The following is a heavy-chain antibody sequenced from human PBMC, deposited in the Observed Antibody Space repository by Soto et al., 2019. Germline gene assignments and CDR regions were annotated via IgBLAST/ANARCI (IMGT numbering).Heavy chain of an antibody. J-gene: IGHJ6*02. Sequence: QVQLVQSGAEVKKPGSSVKVSCKASGGTFSSYAISWVRQAPGQGLEWMGGIIPIFGTANYAQKFQGRVTITADKSTSTAYMELSSLRSEDTAVYYCAREGYRDGYNMYCYYYGMDVWGQGTTVTVSS. D-gene: IGHD5-12*01. CDR2: IIPIFGTA. CDR1: GGTFSSYA. V-gene: IGHV1-69*06. CDR3: AREGYRDGYNMYCYYYGMDV.